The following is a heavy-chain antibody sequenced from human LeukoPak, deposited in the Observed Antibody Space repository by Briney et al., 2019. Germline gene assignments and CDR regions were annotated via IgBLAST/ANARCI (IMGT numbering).Heavy chain of an antibody. D-gene: IGHD2-2*01. CDR2: INGGGDAT. J-gene: IGHJ3*01. V-gene: IGHV3-23*01. CDR1: GFSFDNNA. CDR3: ARCTASCYANAFDV. Sequence: GGSLRLSCAASGFSFDNNAMSWVRQAPGKGLEWVSAINGGGDATEYADSVKGRFTISRDNSKKTLYLQMNSLRPEDTAVYYCARCTASCYANAFDVWGQGTLLTVSS.